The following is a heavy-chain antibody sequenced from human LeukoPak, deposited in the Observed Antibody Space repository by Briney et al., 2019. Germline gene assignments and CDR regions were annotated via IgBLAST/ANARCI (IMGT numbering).Heavy chain of an antibody. CDR1: GGTFRSYA. CDR3: ARDPFPYCSGGSCYYYYYYMDV. CDR2: IIPIFGTA. V-gene: IGHV1-69*05. D-gene: IGHD2-15*01. Sequence: GASVKVSCKASGGTFRSYAISWVRQAPGQGLEWMGRIIPIFGTANYAQKFQGRVTITTDESTSTAYMELSSLRSEDTAVYYCARDPFPYCSGGSCYYYYYYMDVWGKGTTVTVSS. J-gene: IGHJ6*03.